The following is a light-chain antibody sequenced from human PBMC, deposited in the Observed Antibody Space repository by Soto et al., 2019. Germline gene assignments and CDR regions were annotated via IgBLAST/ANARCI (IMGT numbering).Light chain of an antibody. CDR3: QQGT. Sequence: EIVLTQSPGTLSLSPGERATLSCRDSQSVSSSYLAWYQQKPGQAPRLLIYGASSRATGIPDRFSGSGSGTDFTLTISRLEPEDFAVYYCQQGTFGPGTKLEIK. J-gene: IGKJ2*01. V-gene: IGKV3-20*01. CDR2: GAS. CDR1: QSVSSSY.